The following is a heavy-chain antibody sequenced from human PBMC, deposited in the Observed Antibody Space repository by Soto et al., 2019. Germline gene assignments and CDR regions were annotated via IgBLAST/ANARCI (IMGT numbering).Heavy chain of an antibody. D-gene: IGHD3-3*01. V-gene: IGHV3-33*01. J-gene: IGHJ3*02. CDR3: ARDRSNIKIYYDFWSGYLGGAFDI. CDR1: GFTFSSYG. Sequence: PGGSLRLSCAASGFTFSSYGMHWVRQAPGKGLERVAVIWYDGSNKYYAESVKGRFTISRDNSKNTLYLQMNSLRAEDTAVYYCARDRSNIKIYYDFWSGYLGGAFDIWGQGTMVTVSS. CDR2: IWYDGSNK.